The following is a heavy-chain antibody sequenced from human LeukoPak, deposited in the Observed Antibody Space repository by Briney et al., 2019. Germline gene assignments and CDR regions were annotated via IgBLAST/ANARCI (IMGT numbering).Heavy chain of an antibody. CDR3: AKDLSAAVTTYYSDY. CDR2: ISGSGGST. CDR1: GFTFSGCS. Sequence: GGSLRLSCAASGFTFSGCSMNWVRQAPGKGLEWVSAISGSGGSTYYADSVKGRFTISRDNSKNTLYLQMNSLRAEDTAVYYCAKDLSAAVTTYYSDYWGQGTLVTVSS. J-gene: IGHJ4*02. D-gene: IGHD4-17*01. V-gene: IGHV3-23*01.